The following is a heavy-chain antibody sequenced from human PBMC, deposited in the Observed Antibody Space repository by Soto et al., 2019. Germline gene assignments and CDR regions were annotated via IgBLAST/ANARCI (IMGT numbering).Heavy chain of an antibody. CDR1: GFTFGYW. D-gene: IGHD3-16*01. CDR3: ARLGAPVDRYYGMDV. CDR2: IKPDGSET. V-gene: IGHV3-7*01. Sequence: EVQLVESGGGLVQPGGSLRLSCAASGFTFGYWMSWVRQAPGKGLEWVANIKPDGSETYYVDSVKGRFTISRDNAKNSLYLQMDSLGAEDTAVSYCARLGAPVDRYYGMDVWGQGTTVTVSS. J-gene: IGHJ6*02.